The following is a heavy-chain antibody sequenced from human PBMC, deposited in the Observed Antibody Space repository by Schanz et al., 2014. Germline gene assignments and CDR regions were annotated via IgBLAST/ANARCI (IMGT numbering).Heavy chain of an antibody. CDR2: VCYDGSKK. J-gene: IGHJ6*02. CDR1: GFSFSTHA. V-gene: IGHV3-30*18. Sequence: VQLVESGGGLVQPGGSLRLSCAASGFSFSTHAMSWVRQVPGKGLEWVAVVCYDGSKKYYADSVKGRFTTSRDNSKNTLHLQMNSLRVEDTAVYYCAKDDTQVNGMDVWGQGTTVTVSS. CDR3: AKDDTQVNGMDV.